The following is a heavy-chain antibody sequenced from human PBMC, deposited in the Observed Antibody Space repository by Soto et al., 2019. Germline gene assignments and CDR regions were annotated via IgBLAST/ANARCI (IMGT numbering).Heavy chain of an antibody. J-gene: IGHJ6*02. V-gene: IGHV4-4*07. CDR1: GGSISSYY. Sequence: TSETLSLTCTVSGGSISSYYWSWIRQPAGKGLEWIGRIYTSGSTNYNPSLKSRVTMSVDTSKNQFSLKLSSVTAADTAVYYCARDTITMVRGVIPDYYYGMDVWGQGTTVTVSS. D-gene: IGHD3-10*01. CDR2: IYTSGST. CDR3: ARDTITMVRGVIPDYYYGMDV.